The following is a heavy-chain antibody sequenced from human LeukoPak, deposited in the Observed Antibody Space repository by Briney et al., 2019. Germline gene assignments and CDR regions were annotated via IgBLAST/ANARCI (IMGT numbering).Heavy chain of an antibody. CDR2: IYYSGST. J-gene: IGHJ4*02. V-gene: IGHV4-31*03. Sequence: PSETLSLTCTVSGGSISSGGYYWSWIRQHPGKGLEWIGYIYYSGSTYYNPSLKSRVTISVDTSKNQFSLKLSSVTAADTAVYYCATARWDFWNGYSYYFDYWGQGTLVTVSS. CDR3: ATARWDFWNGYSYYFDY. CDR1: GGSISSGGYY. D-gene: IGHD3-3*01.